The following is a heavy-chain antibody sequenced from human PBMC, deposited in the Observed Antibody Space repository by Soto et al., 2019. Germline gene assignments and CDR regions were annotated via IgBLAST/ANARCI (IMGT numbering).Heavy chain of an antibody. CDR3: ATLYGDYVSY. CDR2: IYHSGST. D-gene: IGHD4-17*01. CDR1: GGSISRCGYF. Sequence: SETLSPPRAVSGGSISRCGYFLGWFRQPPGKGLEWIGYIYHSGSTYYNPSLKSRVTISVDTSKNQFSLKLSSVTAADTAGYYCATLYGDYVSYWGQGTLVTGSS. J-gene: IGHJ4*02. V-gene: IGHV4-30-2*01.